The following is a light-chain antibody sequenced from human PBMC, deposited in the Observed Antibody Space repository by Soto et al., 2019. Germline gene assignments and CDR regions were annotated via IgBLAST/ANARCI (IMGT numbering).Light chain of an antibody. CDR2: GAS. CDR1: QSVGSD. Sequence: EIVMTQSPATLSVSPGARATLSCRPSQSVGSDLAWYQQKPGQSPRLLIHGASTKATGIPARFSGSGSGTEFTLTISSLQSEDFAVYYCQQYNNWPLTFGGGTKVEIK. J-gene: IGKJ4*01. CDR3: QQYNNWPLT. V-gene: IGKV3-15*01.